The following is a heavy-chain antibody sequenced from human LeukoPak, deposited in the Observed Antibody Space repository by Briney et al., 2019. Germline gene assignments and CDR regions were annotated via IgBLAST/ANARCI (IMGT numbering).Heavy chain of an antibody. D-gene: IGHD6-13*01. CDR3: ARVGVAAAGTYYYYGMDV. CDR1: GGSFSGYY. V-gene: IGHV4-34*01. Sequence: PSETLSLTCAVYGGSFSGYYWSWIRQPPGKGLEWIGEINHSGSTNYNPSLKSRVTISADTSKNQFSLKLSSVTAADTAVYYCARVGVAAAGTYYYYGMDVWGQGTTVTVSS. J-gene: IGHJ6*02. CDR2: INHSGST.